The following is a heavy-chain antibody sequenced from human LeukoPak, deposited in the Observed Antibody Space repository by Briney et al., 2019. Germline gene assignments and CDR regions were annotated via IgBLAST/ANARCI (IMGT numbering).Heavy chain of an antibody. Sequence: SQTLSLTCTVSGDSFSSGYYYWSWIRQPAGNRLEWIGRIYTSGSTNYNPSLSGRVAISLDKSRNHFTLMVTAVTAADTAFYYCARKGPEHLPTYFDHWGRGILVTVSS. J-gene: IGHJ4*02. CDR3: ARKGPEHLPTYFDH. CDR1: GDSFSSGYYY. CDR2: IYTSGST. D-gene: IGHD2-21*01. V-gene: IGHV4-61*02.